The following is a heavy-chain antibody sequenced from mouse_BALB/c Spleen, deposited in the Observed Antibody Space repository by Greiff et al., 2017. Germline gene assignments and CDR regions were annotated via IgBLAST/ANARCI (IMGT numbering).Heavy chain of an antibody. J-gene: IGHJ2*01. CDR2: IDPANGNT. Sequence: EVQLQQSGAELVKPGASVKLSCTASGFNIKDTYMHWVKQRPEQGLEWIGRIDPANGNTKYDPKFQGKATITADTSSNTAYLQLSSLTSEDTAVYYCAAETAGAGYFDDWGQGTTVTVSA. CDR3: AAETAGAGYFDD. CDR1: GFNIKDTY. V-gene: IGHV14-3*02. D-gene: IGHD3-2*01.